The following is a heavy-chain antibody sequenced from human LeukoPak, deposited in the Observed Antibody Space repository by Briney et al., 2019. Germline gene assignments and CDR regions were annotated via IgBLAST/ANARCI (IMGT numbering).Heavy chain of an antibody. CDR3: ARLIYYDSSGYLDY. CDR2: IYYSGST. J-gene: IGHJ4*02. D-gene: IGHD3-22*01. CDR1: SGSISSSSYY. Sequence: KPSETLSLTCTVSSGSISSSSYYWGWIRQPPGKGLEWIGSIYYSGSTYYNPSLKSRVTISVDTSKNQFSLKLSSVTAADTAVYYCARLIYYDSSGYLDYWGQGSLVTVSS. V-gene: IGHV4-39*01.